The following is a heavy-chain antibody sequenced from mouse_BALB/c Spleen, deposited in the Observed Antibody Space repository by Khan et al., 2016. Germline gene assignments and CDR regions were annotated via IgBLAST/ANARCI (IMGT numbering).Heavy chain of an antibody. J-gene: IGHJ4*01. CDR3: ARQDTHLYYYAMDY. CDR2: INTHSGVP. Sequence: QIQLVQSGPELKKPGETVRISCKASGYTFTTVGMQWVQKTPGKGLKWIGWINTHSGVPKYAEDFKGRFAFSLDTSASTAYLQISKLKNEDTATYFCARQDTHLYYYAMDYYSQGTSVTVSS. V-gene: IGHV9-4*02. CDR1: GYTFTTVG.